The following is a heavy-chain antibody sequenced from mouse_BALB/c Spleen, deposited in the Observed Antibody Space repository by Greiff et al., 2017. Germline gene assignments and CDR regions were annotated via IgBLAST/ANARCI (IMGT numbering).Heavy chain of an antibody. CDR1: GYSITSDYA. CDR2: ISYSGST. D-gene: IGHD1-2*01. V-gene: IGHV3-2*02. Sequence: EVKLQESGPGLVKPSQSLSLTCTVTGYSITSDYAWNWIRQFPGNKLEWMGYISYSGSTSYNPSLKSRISITRDTSKNQFFLQLNSVTTEDTATYYCARSLLRLNAMDYWGQGTSVTVSS. CDR3: ARSLLRLNAMDY. J-gene: IGHJ4*01.